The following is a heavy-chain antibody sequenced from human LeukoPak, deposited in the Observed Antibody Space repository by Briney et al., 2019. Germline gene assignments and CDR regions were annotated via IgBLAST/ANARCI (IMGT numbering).Heavy chain of an antibody. D-gene: IGHD1-26*01. CDR2: SRNKPNGYTT. V-gene: IGHV3-72*01. Sequence: PGGSLRLSCVGFGFTFSDHYMDWVRQAPGKGLEWVGRSRNKPNGYTTEYATSLKGRFTISRDDLGGSMYLQLSSLRTEDTAVYYCARNPNYSGTYYDAFDIWGQGTMVTVSS. CDR3: ARNPNYSGTYYDAFDI. J-gene: IGHJ3*02. CDR1: GFTFSDHY.